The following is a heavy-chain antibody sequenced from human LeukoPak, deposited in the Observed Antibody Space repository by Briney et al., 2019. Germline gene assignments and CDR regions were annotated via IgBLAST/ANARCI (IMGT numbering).Heavy chain of an antibody. CDR3: ARHPSGRMWLQQGGWFDP. CDR2: MYHNGST. D-gene: IGHD5-24*01. CDR1: GGFISSISYY. Sequence: SETLSLTCTVSGGFISSISYYWGWIRQLPGKGLEWIGSMYHNGSTYYNPSLKSRVTISVDASKNQFSLKLTSVTAADTAVYYCARHPSGRMWLQQGGWFDPWGQGTLVTVSS. J-gene: IGHJ5*02. V-gene: IGHV4-39*01.